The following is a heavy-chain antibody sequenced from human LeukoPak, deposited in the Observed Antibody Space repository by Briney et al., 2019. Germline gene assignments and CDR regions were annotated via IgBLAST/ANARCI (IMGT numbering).Heavy chain of an antibody. CDR1: GYTFTSYD. V-gene: IGHV1-8*01. J-gene: IGHJ4*02. Sequence: GASVKVSCTASGYTFTSYDINWVRQATGQGLEWMGWMNPNSGNTGYAQEFQGRVTMTRNTSISTAYMELSSLRSEDTAVYYCARGVSAAAGEFDYWGQGTLVTVSS. CDR3: ARGVSAAAGEFDY. CDR2: MNPNSGNT. D-gene: IGHD6-13*01.